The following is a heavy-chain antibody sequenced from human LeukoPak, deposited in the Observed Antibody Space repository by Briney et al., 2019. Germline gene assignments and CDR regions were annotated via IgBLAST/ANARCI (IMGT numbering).Heavy chain of an antibody. CDR2: IRQDGSEK. J-gene: IGHJ3*02. Sequence: GGSLRLSCAASGFTFSSYWMSWVRQAPGKGLEWVANIRQDGSEKYYVDSVKGRFTISRDNAKNSLYLQMNSLRAEDTAVYYCARVWNRDAFDIWGQGTMVTVSS. CDR3: ARVWNRDAFDI. V-gene: IGHV3-7*01. CDR1: GFTFSSYW. D-gene: IGHD1-1*01.